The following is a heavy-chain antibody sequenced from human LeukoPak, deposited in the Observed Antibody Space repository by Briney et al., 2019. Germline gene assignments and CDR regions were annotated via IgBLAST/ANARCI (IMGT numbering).Heavy chain of an antibody. CDR3: ARDRAMIVARSAFDI. J-gene: IGHJ3*02. V-gene: IGHV4-39*07. Sequence: SETLSLTCTVSGGSISSSSYYWGWIRQPPGKGLEWIGSIYYSGSTYYNPSLKSRVTISVDTSKNQFSLRLSSVTAADTAVYYCARDRAMIVARSAFDIWGQGTMVTVSS. CDR2: IYYSGST. CDR1: GGSISSSSYY. D-gene: IGHD3-22*01.